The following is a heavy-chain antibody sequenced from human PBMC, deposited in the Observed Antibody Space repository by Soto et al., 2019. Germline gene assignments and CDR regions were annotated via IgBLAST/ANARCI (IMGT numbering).Heavy chain of an antibody. CDR3: AKGTRESWSGYGDY. J-gene: IGHJ4*02. Sequence: GGSLRLSCAASGFTFSSYAMSWVRQAPGKGLEWVSAISGSGGSTYYADSVKGRFTISRDNSKNTLYLQMNSLRAEDTAVYYCAKGTRESWSGYGDYWGQGTLVTVSS. CDR1: GFTFSSYA. D-gene: IGHD3-3*01. V-gene: IGHV3-23*01. CDR2: ISGSGGST.